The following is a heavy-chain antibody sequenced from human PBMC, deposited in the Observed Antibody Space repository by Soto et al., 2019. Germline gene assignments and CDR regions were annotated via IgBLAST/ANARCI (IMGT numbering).Heavy chain of an antibody. CDR3: ARVNRLRNWFDP. Sequence: PSETLSLTCTVSGGSISSGGYYWSRIRQHPGKGLEWIGYIYYSGSTYYNPSLKSRVTISVDTSKNQFSLKLSSVTAADTAVYYCARVNRLRNWFDPWGQGTLVTVSS. D-gene: IGHD5-12*01. J-gene: IGHJ5*02. CDR1: GGSISSGGYY. V-gene: IGHV4-31*03. CDR2: IYYSGST.